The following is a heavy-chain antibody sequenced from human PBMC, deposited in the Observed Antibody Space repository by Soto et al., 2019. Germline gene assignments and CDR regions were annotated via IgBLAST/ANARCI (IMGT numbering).Heavy chain of an antibody. V-gene: IGHV4-61*01. J-gene: IGHJ4*02. CDR3: ARDPMGATLGLARH. D-gene: IGHD1-26*01. CDR1: GGNIRSGSYY. Sequence: PSETQSLTSTISGGNIRSGSYYWSWIRQPPGKGLEWIGYIYYSGSTNYNPSLKSRVTISVDTSKNQFSLKLSSVTAADAAVYYCARDPMGATLGLARHWGPGTLVTVSS. CDR2: IYYSGST.